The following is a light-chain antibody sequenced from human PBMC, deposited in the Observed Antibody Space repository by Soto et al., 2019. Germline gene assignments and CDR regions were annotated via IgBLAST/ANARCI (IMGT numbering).Light chain of an antibody. Sequence: IQVTQSPSSLSASIGNRVTITCQASQDIGNYLTWYQQTPGKAPKLLMHDASILETGVPSRFRGSGSGTNFTLTLSSLQPEDIATYYCQQYDVLPYTFGPGTKLEI. CDR1: QDIGNY. J-gene: IGKJ2*01. CDR3: QQYDVLPYT. V-gene: IGKV1-33*01. CDR2: DAS.